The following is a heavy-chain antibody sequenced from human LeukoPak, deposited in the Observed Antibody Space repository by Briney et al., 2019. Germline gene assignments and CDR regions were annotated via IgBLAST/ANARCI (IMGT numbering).Heavy chain of an antibody. V-gene: IGHV3-53*01. D-gene: IGHD3-22*01. CDR2: IYRDGRT. Sequence: GGSLRLSCAASGFTVSNKYMTWVRQAPGKGLEWVSLIYRDGRTYYADSVKGRCTIFRDNSKNTLYLQMNSLRVEDTAMYYCARGLFLSGYLDAFDIWGQGAVVTVSS. CDR3: ARGLFLSGYLDAFDI. J-gene: IGHJ3*02. CDR1: GFTVSNKY.